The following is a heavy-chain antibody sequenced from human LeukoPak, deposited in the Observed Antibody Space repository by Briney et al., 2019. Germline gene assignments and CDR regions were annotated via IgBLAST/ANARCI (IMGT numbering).Heavy chain of an antibody. V-gene: IGHV1-2*02. CDR1: GYTFTGYY. J-gene: IGHJ4*02. CDR2: INPNSGGT. D-gene: IGHD5-18*01. Sequence: ASVKVSCKASGYTFTGYYMHWVRQAPGQGLEWMGWINPNSGGTNYAQKFQGRVTMTRDTSIRTAYMELSRLRSDDTAVYYCARSVTAGTLGGIRYHFDYWGQGTLVTVSS. CDR3: ARSVTAGTLGGIRYHFDY.